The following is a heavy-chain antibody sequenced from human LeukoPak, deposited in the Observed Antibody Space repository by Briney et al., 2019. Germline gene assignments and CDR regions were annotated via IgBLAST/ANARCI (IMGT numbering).Heavy chain of an antibody. CDR3: ARVGDRSFDY. J-gene: IGHJ4*02. CDR1: GGSISSYY. Sequence: SETLSLTCTVSGGSISSYYWSWIRQPPGKGLEWIGYIYYSGSTNYNPSLKSRVTISVDTSKNQFSLRLSSVTAADTAVYYCARVGDRSFDYWGQGTLVTVSS. CDR2: IYYSGST. V-gene: IGHV4-59*01. D-gene: IGHD3-10*01.